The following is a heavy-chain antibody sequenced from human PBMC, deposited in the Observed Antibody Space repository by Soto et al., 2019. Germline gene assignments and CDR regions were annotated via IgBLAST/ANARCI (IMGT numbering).Heavy chain of an antibody. CDR1: GFIFGSFA. Sequence: EVQLLESGGGLVQPGGSLRLSCAASGFIFGSFAMSWVRQAPGKGLEGVAVITYSGEDTLYADSVKGRFTISRDNSKNALDLQMNGLRAEDAAIYYCAKTSGVSYPESRVFDYWGQGTRVTVSS. D-gene: IGHD1-26*01. CDR2: ITYSGEDT. V-gene: IGHV3-23*01. CDR3: AKTSGVSYPESRVFDY. J-gene: IGHJ4*02.